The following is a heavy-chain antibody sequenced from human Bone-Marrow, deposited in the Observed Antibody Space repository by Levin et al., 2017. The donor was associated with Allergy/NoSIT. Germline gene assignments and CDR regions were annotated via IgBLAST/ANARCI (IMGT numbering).Heavy chain of an antibody. J-gene: IGHJ4*02. CDR1: GFIFSNYG. V-gene: IGHV3-30*18. Sequence: PGGSLRLSCTGSGFIFSNYGMHWVRQAPGKGLEWVAVVSYDGSNKFYADSVKGRFTISRDNSKNMVFLQMNSLRAEDTAVYYCAKDYFESCTNGVCLGNFWGQGTLVTVSS. CDR3: AKDYFESCTNGVCLGNF. D-gene: IGHD2-8*01. CDR2: VSYDGSNK.